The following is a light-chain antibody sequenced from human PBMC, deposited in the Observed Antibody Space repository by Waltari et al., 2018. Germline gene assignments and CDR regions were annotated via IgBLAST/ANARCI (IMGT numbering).Light chain of an antibody. CDR1: QTISSH. V-gene: IGKV1-39*01. CDR2: AAS. CDR3: QQNYRSPPT. Sequence: DIQMTQSPSSLSASVGDRVNIPCRAGQTISSHLNWYQQTVGKAPKLLIYAASNVHSAVPSRFAGSRSGTDFTLTLNNLQPEDFATYFCQQNYRSPPTFGQGTRLEIK. J-gene: IGKJ5*01.